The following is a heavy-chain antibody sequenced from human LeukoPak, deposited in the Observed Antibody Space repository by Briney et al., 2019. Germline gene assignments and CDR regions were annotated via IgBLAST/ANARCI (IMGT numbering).Heavy chain of an antibody. V-gene: IGHV4-38-2*02. J-gene: IGHJ5*02. CDR3: AGQRITIVRGVIRGNWFDP. D-gene: IGHD3-10*01. CDR1: GYSISSGYY. CDR2: IYHSGST. Sequence: SETLSLTCTVSGYSISSGYYWGWIRQPPGKGLEWIGSIYHSGSTYYNPSLKSRGTISVDTSKNQFSLKLSSMTAAETAVYYCAGQRITIVRGVIRGNWFDPWGQGTLVTVSS.